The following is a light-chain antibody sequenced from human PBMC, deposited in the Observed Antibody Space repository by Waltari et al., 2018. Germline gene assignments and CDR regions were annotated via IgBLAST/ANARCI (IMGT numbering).Light chain of an antibody. V-gene: IGKV3-15*01. CDR1: HGVSSH. CDR2: GAS. J-gene: IGKJ1*01. Sequence: EIVMTQSPVTLSVSPGERATPSCRASHGVSSHLAWYQQKPGQAPRLLIYGASTGATGIPARFSGSGSGTEFTLTISSLQSEDFAIYYCQQYYNWPRTFGQGTTVEIK. CDR3: QQYYNWPRT.